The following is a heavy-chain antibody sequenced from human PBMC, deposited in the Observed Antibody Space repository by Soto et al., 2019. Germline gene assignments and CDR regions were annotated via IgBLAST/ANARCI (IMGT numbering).Heavy chain of an antibody. CDR1: GFTFGSYW. CDR2: INDSGGGT. Sequence: PGGSLRLSCAASGFTFGSYWMSWVRQAPGKGLEWVSTINDSGGGTFYADSVKGRFTISRDNSENTLYLQMNSLRAEDTAVYYCAKDPASYTSRSSYYFDYWGQGTLVTVSS. CDR3: AKDPASYTSRSSYYFDY. D-gene: IGHD3-10*01. V-gene: IGHV3-23*01. J-gene: IGHJ4*02.